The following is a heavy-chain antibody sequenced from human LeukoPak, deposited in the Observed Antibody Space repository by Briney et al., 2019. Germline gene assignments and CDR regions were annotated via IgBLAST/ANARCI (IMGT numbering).Heavy chain of an antibody. J-gene: IGHJ4*02. CDR3: AKYIVGNSDSY. CDR1: GFTFSTYP. Sequence: GGSLRLSCAASGFTFSTYPMSWVRQAPGKGLEWVSSIRASGAGTYYADSVKGRFTISRDNSKSTLYLQMNSLRAEDTAVYYCAKYIVGNSDSYWGQGTLVTVSS. D-gene: IGHD1-26*01. CDR2: IRASGAGT. V-gene: IGHV3-23*01.